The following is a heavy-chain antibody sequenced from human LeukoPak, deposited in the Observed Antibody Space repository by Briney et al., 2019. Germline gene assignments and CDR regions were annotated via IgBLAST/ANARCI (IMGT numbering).Heavy chain of an antibody. Sequence: GGSLRLSCAASGFTFSSYWMSWVRQAPGKGLEWVADIKQDGSEKYYVDSVKGRFTISRDNAKNSLYLQMNSLRAEDTAVYYCAREGGYSYGYAFDIWGQGTMVTVSS. CDR1: GFTFSSYW. D-gene: IGHD5-18*01. CDR2: IKQDGSEK. CDR3: AREGGYSYGYAFDI. V-gene: IGHV3-7*01. J-gene: IGHJ3*02.